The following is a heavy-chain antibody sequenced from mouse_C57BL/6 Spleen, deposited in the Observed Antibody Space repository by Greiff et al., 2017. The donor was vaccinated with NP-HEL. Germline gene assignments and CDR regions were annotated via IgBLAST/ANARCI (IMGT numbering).Heavy chain of an antibody. CDR2: ISDGGSYT. V-gene: IGHV5-4*03. CDR1: GFTFSSYA. Sequence: EVKLVESGGGLVKPGGSLKLSCAASGFTFSSYAMSWVRQTPEKRLEWVATISDGGSYTYYPDNVKGRFTISRDNAKNNLYLQMSHLKSEDTAMYYCARNYYYGSRGSRYFDVWGTGTTVTVSS. D-gene: IGHD1-1*01. J-gene: IGHJ1*03. CDR3: ARNYYYGSRGSRYFDV.